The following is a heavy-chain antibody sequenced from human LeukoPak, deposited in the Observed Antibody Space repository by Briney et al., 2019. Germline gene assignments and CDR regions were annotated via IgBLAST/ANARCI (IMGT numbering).Heavy chain of an antibody. V-gene: IGHV3-7*01. CDR2: INQDGGEI. CDR1: GFTFSSSW. CDR3: ARDDISVIAVAFDY. J-gene: IGHJ4*02. D-gene: IGHD6-19*01. Sequence: GGSLRLSCAASGFTFSSSWMTWVRQAPGKGLEWVASINQDGGEIHYVDSVKGRFTISRDNAKNSLYLQMNSLTAEDTAVYYCARDDISVIAVAFDYWGQGTLVTVSS.